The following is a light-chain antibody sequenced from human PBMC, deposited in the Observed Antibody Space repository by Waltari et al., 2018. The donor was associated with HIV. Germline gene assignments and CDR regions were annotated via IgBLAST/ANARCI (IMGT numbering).Light chain of an antibody. CDR1: SSDVGGYNY. CDR2: DVS. CDR3: CSYAGSYV. V-gene: IGLV2-11*01. J-gene: IGLJ1*01. Sequence: QSALTQPRSVSGSPGQSVTISCTGTSSDVGGYNYVSWYQQHPGKAPKLMIYDVSKPPSVVPDRFSSSKSGNTTSLTISWLQAEDEADYYCCSYAGSYVFGTGTEVTVL.